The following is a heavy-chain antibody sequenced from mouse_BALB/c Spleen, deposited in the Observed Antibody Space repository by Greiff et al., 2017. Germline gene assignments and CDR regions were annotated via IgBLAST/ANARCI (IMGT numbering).Heavy chain of an antibody. Sequence: EVHLVESGGGLVKPGGSLTLSCAASGFAFSSYDMSWVRQTPEKRLEWVAYISSGGGSTYYPDTVKGRFTISRDNDKNTLYLQMSSLKSEDTAMYYCARLGVYYAMDYWGQGTSVTVSS. CDR2: ISSGGGST. CDR3: ARLGVYYAMDY. J-gene: IGHJ4*01. V-gene: IGHV5-12-1*01. CDR1: GFAFSSYD. D-gene: IGHD3-1*01.